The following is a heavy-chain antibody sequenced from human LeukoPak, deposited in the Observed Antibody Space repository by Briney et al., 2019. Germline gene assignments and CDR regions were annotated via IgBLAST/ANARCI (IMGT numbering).Heavy chain of an antibody. CDR1: GFTFDDYG. Sequence: GGSLRLSCAASGFTFDDYGMSWVRQAPGKGLEWVSGINWNGGSTGYADSVKGRFTISRDNAKNSLYLQMNSLRAEDTALYYCARVGYSSSWTSNYYYYYYMDVWGKGTTVTVSS. V-gene: IGHV3-20*04. CDR2: INWNGGST. CDR3: ARVGYSSSWTSNYYYYYYMDV. D-gene: IGHD6-13*01. J-gene: IGHJ6*03.